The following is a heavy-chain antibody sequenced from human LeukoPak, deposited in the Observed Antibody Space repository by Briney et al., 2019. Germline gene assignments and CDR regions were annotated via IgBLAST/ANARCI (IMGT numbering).Heavy chain of an antibody. CDR1: GGSISSSSYY. D-gene: IGHD6-6*01. CDR2: IYYSGST. CDR3: ASISSYYYYYYMDV. J-gene: IGHJ6*03. V-gene: IGHV4-39*01. Sequence: SETLSLTCTVSGGSISSSSYYWGWIRQPPGKGLEWIGSIYYSGSTYYNPSLKSRVTISVDTSQNQFSLKLSSVTAADTAVYYCASISSYYYYYYMDVWGKGTTVTVSS.